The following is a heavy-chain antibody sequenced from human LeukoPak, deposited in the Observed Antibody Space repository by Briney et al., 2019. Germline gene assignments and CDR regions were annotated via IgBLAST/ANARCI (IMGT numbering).Heavy chain of an antibody. CDR3: ARPFSNYGWFDP. D-gene: IGHD4-11*01. V-gene: IGHV3-33*03. J-gene: IGHJ5*02. Sequence: GRSLRLSCTASGFTFSSYGMHWVRQAPGKGLEWVAVIWNDGSNEYYADSVKGRFTISKDISKNTVYLQMNSLRAEDTAVYYCARPFSNYGWFDPWGQGTLVTVSS. CDR1: GFTFSSYG. CDR2: IWNDGSNE.